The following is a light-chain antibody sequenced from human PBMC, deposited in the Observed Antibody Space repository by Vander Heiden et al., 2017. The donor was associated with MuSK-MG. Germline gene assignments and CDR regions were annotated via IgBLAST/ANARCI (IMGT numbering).Light chain of an antibody. Sequence: DIQMTQSSSSLSASVGDRVTITCRASRSVRTYLNWYCQKPGKAPELLIYGASILQGAVPSTFSGSGSGTDFTLTINKLQPEDVATYYCHQRFIAGSTFGQGTRVEIK. CDR3: HQRFIAGST. J-gene: IGKJ1*01. CDR1: RSVRTY. V-gene: IGKV1-39*01. CDR2: GAS.